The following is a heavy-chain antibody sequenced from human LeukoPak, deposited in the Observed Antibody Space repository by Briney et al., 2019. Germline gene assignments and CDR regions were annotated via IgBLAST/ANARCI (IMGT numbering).Heavy chain of an antibody. Sequence: GGSLRLSCAASGFTFSSYAMHWVRQAPGKGLEWVAVISYDGSNKYYADSVKGRFTISRDNSKNTLYLQMNSLRAEDTAVYHCARRYDYSLHHGMDVWGQGTTVTVSS. D-gene: IGHD4-11*01. CDR2: ISYDGSNK. CDR1: GFTFSSYA. J-gene: IGHJ6*02. V-gene: IGHV3-30*04. CDR3: ARRYDYSLHHGMDV.